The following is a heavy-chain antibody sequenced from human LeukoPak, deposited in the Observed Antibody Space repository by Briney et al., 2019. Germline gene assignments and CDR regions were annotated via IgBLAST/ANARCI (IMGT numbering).Heavy chain of an antibody. CDR2: INWNGGST. V-gene: IGHV3-20*04. CDR3: ARGEDYGGNDYYFDS. J-gene: IGHJ4*02. D-gene: IGHD4-23*01. CDR1: GFTFDDYG. Sequence: AGGSLRLSCAASGFTFDDYGMSWVRQAPGKGLEWVSGINWNGGSTAHADSVKGRFTISRDNAKNSLYLQMNSLRAEDTALYYCARGEDYGGNDYYFDSWGQGTLVTVSS.